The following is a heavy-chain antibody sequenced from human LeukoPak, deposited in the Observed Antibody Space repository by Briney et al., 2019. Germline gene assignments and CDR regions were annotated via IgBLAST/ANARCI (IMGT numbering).Heavy chain of an antibody. CDR2: IYREGST. J-gene: IGHJ4*02. D-gene: IGHD6-13*01. CDR3: TTGHYSRTL. Sequence: GGCLRLSCAVSGFTVSTKYMSWVRQAPGKELEWVSVIYREGSTYYEDSVKGRFTISRDNSKNTLYLQMNSLRAEDTAVYYCTTGHYSRTLGGQGTRVIVSS. CDR1: GFTVSTKY. V-gene: IGHV3-66*01.